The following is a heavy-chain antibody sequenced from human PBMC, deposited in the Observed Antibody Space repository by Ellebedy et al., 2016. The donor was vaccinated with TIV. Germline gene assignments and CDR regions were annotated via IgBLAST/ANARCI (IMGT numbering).Heavy chain of an antibody. V-gene: IGHV3-7*01. Sequence: GESLKISCAASGFSFRSYWMSWVRQAPGKGLEWVANIYQDGSDEYYVDSVKGRFTISRDNDNKALFLQMKSLRVEDTAVYYCARRGSYGYYAFQINSWFDRWGRGTLVTVSS. CDR1: GFSFRSYW. J-gene: IGHJ5*02. D-gene: IGHD5-18*01. CDR3: ARRGSYGYYAFQINSWFDR. CDR2: IYQDGSDE.